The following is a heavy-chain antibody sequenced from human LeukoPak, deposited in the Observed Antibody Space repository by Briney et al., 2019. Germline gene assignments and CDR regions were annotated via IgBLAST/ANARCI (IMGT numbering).Heavy chain of an antibody. D-gene: IGHD6-19*01. V-gene: IGHV1-46*01. Sequence: ASGKVSCKAAGYTFTTYYIHWVRQAPGQGLEWMGVINPSGGSTSYAQKVQGRVTLTSDSSTSTVYMELTSLISEDTAVYYCARRGSGVEYWGQGTLVRVSS. CDR1: GYTFTTYY. CDR3: ARRGSGVEY. J-gene: IGHJ4*02. CDR2: INPSGGST.